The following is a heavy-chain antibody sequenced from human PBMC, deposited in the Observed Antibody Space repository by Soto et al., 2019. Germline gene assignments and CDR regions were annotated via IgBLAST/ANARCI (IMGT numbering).Heavy chain of an antibody. CDR2: IYAGGTT. D-gene: IGHD3-9*01. CDR1: GFSVTSNY. J-gene: IGHJ4*02. Sequence: PGGSLRLSCTASGFSVTSNYMTWVRQAPGKGLECVSVIYAGGTTYYADSVKGRFTISSDNSKNTLFLQMNNLRAEDTAVYYCARVTTFYDILTSSYALNYFDYWGQGTRVTVSS. CDR3: ARVTTFYDILTSSYALNYFDY. V-gene: IGHV3-53*01.